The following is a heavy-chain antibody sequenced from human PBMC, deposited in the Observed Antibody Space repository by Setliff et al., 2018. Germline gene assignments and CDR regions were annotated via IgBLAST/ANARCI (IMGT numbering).Heavy chain of an antibody. Sequence: GASVKVSCKASGYTFTSYGISWVRQAPGQGLEWMGWISAYNGNTNYAQKLQGRVTMTTDTSTGTAYMELRSLRSDDTAVYYCAGAYYHGSGSYYNGYDAFDIWGQGTMVTVSS. CDR1: GYTFTSYG. V-gene: IGHV1-18*01. J-gene: IGHJ3*02. D-gene: IGHD3-10*01. CDR2: ISAYNGNT. CDR3: AGAYYHGSGSYYNGYDAFDI.